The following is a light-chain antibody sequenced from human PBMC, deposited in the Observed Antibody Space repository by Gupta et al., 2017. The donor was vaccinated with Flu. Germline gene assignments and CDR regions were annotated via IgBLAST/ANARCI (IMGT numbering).Light chain of an antibody. V-gene: IGKV1-33*01. CDR3: QQYNSLPPIT. J-gene: IGKJ5*01. CDR1: QDINDY. CDR2: DSS. Sequence: DIQMTQSPSSLSASVGDRVTITCQASQDINDYVNWYQQKPGKAPNLLIYDSSNLKTGVPSRFSGSRSGTHFTLTISSLQLEDVATYYCQQYNSLPPITFGQGTRVDIK.